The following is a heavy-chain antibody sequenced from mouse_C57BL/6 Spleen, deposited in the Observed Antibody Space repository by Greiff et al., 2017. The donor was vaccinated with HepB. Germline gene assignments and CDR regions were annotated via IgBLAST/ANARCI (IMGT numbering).Heavy chain of an antibody. D-gene: IGHD2-3*01. CDR1: GFTFSDAW. Sequence: EVKLEESGGGLVQPGGSMKLSCAASGFTFSDAWMDWVRQSPEKGLEWVAEIRNKANNNATYYAVSVKGRFNISRDDTKSIVYMQMNSLRAEDTGIYYGTSGGYWGYYFDYWGQGTALTVSS. CDR3: TSGGYWGYYFDY. V-gene: IGHV6-6*01. CDR2: IRNKANNNAT. J-gene: IGHJ2*01.